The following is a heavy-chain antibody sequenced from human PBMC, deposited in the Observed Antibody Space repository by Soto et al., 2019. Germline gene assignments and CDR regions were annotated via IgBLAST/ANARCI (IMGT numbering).Heavy chain of an antibody. CDR3: ARGGPVAVAGNNYYYYGMDV. Sequence: PSETLSLTCTVSGGSISSYYWSWIRQPPGTGLEWIGYIYYSGSTNYNPSLKSRVTISVDTSKNQFSLKLSSVTAADTAVYYCARGGPVAVAGNNYYYYGMDVWGQGTTVTVSS. D-gene: IGHD6-19*01. CDR2: IYYSGST. J-gene: IGHJ6*02. CDR1: GGSISSYY. V-gene: IGHV4-59*01.